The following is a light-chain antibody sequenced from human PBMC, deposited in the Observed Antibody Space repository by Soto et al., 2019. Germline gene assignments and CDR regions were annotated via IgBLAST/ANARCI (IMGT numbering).Light chain of an antibody. CDR3: QQRSSWPLT. CDR1: QSVSSS. CDR2: DAS. J-gene: IGKJ4*01. Sequence: EIVLTQSPATLSLSPGETATLSCRASQSVSSSLAWYQQKPGQTPRLLIYDASNRATGIPARFSGSGSGTDFTLPVSSLEPADFAVYYCQQRSSWPLTFGGGTKVEIK. V-gene: IGKV3-11*01.